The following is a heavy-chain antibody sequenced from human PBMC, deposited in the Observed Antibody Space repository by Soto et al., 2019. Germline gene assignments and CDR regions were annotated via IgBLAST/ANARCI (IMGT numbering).Heavy chain of an antibody. CDR1: GGTFSSYA. D-gene: IGHD2-2*01. CDR2: IIPIFGAA. J-gene: IGHJ6*02. CDR3: ARGQEDIVLVPAAMVYYYDGMDV. Sequence: QVQLVQSGAEVKKPGSSVKVSCKASGGTFSSYAISWVRQAPGQGLEWMGGIIPIFGAANYAQKFQGRVKITADESTSTAYMQLSSLRSEDTAVYYCARGQEDIVLVPAAMVYYYDGMDVWGQGTTVTVSS. V-gene: IGHV1-69*12.